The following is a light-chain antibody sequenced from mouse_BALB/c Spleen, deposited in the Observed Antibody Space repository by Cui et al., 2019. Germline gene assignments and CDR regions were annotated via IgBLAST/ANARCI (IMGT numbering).Light chain of an antibody. CDR2: DTS. V-gene: IGKV4-55*01. Sequence: QVVITQSQAIMYASPGEKVTMTCSASSSVSYMYWYQQKPGSSPRLLIYDTSNLASGVPVRFSGSGSGTSYSLTISRMEAEDAATYYCQQWSSYPLTFGAGTKLELK. CDR1: SSVSY. CDR3: QQWSSYPLT. J-gene: IGKJ5*01.